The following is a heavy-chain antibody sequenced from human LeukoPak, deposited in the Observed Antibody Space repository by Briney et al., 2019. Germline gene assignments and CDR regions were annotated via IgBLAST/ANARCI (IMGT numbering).Heavy chain of an antibody. Sequence: ASVKVSCKASGYTFTSYYMHWVRQAPGQGLEWMGWINTNTGNPTYAQGFTGRFVFSLDTSVSTAYLQISSLKAEDTAVYYCARDVFFRRDGYNFTGAWGQGTLVTVSS. CDR2: INTNTGNP. D-gene: IGHD5-24*01. J-gene: IGHJ5*02. CDR3: ARDVFFRRDGYNFTGA. CDR1: GYTFTSYY. V-gene: IGHV7-4-1*02.